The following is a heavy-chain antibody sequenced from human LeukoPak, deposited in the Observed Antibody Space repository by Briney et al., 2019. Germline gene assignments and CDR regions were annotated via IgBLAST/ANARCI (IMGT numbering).Heavy chain of an antibody. D-gene: IGHD3-16*02. CDR1: GGSISSSSYY. CDR3: AREGGSYRPLDY. Sequence: PSETLSLTCTVSGGSISSSSYYWGWIRQPPGKGLEWIGSIYYSGSTYYNPSLKSRVTISVNTSKNQFSLKLSSVTAADTAVYYCAREGGSYRPLDYSGQGTLVTVSS. J-gene: IGHJ4*02. CDR2: IYYSGST. V-gene: IGHV4-39*02.